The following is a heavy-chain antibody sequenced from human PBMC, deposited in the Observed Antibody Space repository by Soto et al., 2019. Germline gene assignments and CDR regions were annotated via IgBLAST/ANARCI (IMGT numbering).Heavy chain of an antibody. J-gene: IGHJ4*02. Sequence: QLQVQESGPGLVKPSETLSITCTVSGDSTFSGTYYWAWIRQPPGKGLAWIGTISYSGSTFYNPSLKSRVTISVDASKNQFSLQLGSVTAADTAVYYWTHVESVAYQFDSWGQGTLVIVSA. CDR2: ISYSGST. CDR1: GDSTFSGTYY. V-gene: IGHV4-39*01. CDR3: THVESVAYQFDS.